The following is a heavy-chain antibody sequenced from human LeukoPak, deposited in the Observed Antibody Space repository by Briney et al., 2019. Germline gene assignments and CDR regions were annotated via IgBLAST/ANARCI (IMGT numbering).Heavy chain of an antibody. J-gene: IGHJ3*02. CDR3: ARVPEWDSSGWDRAFDI. CDR1: GGSISSYY. Sequence: PSETLSLTCTVSGGSISSYYWSWIRQPPGKGLEWIGYIYYSGSTNYNPSLKSRVTISVDTSKNQFSQKLSSVTAADTAVYYCARVPEWDSSGWDRAFDIWGQGTMVTVSS. CDR2: IYYSGST. V-gene: IGHV4-59*01. D-gene: IGHD6-19*01.